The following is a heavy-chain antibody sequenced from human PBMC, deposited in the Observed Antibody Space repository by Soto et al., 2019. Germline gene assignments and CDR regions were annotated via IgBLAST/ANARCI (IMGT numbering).Heavy chain of an antibody. CDR1: GYTFAKFG. V-gene: IGHV1-18*01. J-gene: IGHJ4*02. CDR3: ARDSIVGATHYFDY. Sequence: ASVEVSCKASGYTFAKFGIIWGRQAHEQRLEWMGWISAYNGNTNYAQNLQGRVTMTTDTSTSTAYMELSSLRSEDTAVYYCARDSIVGATHYFDYWGQGALVTVSS. D-gene: IGHD1-26*01. CDR2: ISAYNGNT.